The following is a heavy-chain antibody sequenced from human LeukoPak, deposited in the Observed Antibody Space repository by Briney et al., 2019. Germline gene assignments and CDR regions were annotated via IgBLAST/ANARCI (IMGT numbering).Heavy chain of an antibody. CDR3: TTEGAHYDILTGYYLGGLGGFDY. D-gene: IGHD3-9*01. CDR1: GFTFSNAW. J-gene: IGHJ4*02. CDR2: IKSKTDGGTT. V-gene: IGHV3-15*01. Sequence: GGSLRLSCAASGFTFSNAWMSWVRQAPGKGLEWVGRIKSKTDGGTTDYAAPVKGRFTISRDDSKNTLYLQMNSLKTEDTAVYYCTTEGAHYDILTGYYLGGLGGFDYWGQGNLVTVSS.